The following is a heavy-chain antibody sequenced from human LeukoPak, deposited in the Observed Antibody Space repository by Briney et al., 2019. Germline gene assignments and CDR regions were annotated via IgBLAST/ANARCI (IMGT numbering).Heavy chain of an antibody. J-gene: IGHJ2*01. CDR1: GFTFSGYE. V-gene: IGHV3-48*03. Sequence: GGSLRLSCADSGFTFSGYEMNWVRQAPGKGLEWVSYISSSGSTIHYADSVKGRFTISRDNAKNSLYLQMNSLRAEDTAVYYCARNIRWYFDLWGRGTLVTVSS. D-gene: IGHD2-2*02. CDR2: ISSSGSTI. CDR3: ARNIRWYFDL.